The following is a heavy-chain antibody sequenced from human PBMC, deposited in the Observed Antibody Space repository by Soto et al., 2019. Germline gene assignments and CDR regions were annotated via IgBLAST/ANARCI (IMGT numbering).Heavy chain of an antibody. D-gene: IGHD6-13*01. CDR3: ARNVAAAGNDY. V-gene: IGHV4-59*12. CDR2: IYYSGST. J-gene: IGHJ4*02. Sequence: SETLSLTCTVVGGSISGSYWSWIRQPPGKGLEWIGYIYYSGSTNYNPSLKSRVTISVDTSRNQFSLKLSSVTAADTAVYYCARNVAAAGNDYWGQGTLVTVSS. CDR1: GGSISGSY.